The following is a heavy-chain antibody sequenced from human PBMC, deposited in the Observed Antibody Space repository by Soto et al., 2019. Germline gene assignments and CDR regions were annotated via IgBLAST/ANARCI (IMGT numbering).Heavy chain of an antibody. D-gene: IGHD1-26*01. CDR2: ISGSGGST. V-gene: IGHV3-23*01. Sequence: AGGSLRLSCAASGFTFSSYAMSWVRQAPGKGLEWVSAISGSGGSTYHADSVKGRFTISRDNSMNTLFLQMNSRRAEDTAVYYCAKDSPYSASYKEDAFDIWGQGTMVTVSS. CDR3: AKDSPYSASYKEDAFDI. J-gene: IGHJ3*02. CDR1: GFTFSSYA.